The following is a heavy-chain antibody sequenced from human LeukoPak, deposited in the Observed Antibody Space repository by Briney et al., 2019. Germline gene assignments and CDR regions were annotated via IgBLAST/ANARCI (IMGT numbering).Heavy chain of an antibody. V-gene: IGHV3-7*03. CDR3: STDLNRAAGH. Sequence: GGSLRLSCAASGFSFRDNWLRWVRQAPGRGLEWVANIDQHGSQKYYVDSVKGRFTISRDNADNSLFLQMNSLRVDDTAVYYCSTDLNRAAGHWGQGTLVTVSS. CDR1: GFSFRDNW. CDR2: IDQHGSQK. J-gene: IGHJ4*02. D-gene: IGHD6-13*01.